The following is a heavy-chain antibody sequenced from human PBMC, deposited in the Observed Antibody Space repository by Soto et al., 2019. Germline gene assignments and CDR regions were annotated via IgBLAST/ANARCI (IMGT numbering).Heavy chain of an antibody. CDR2: INPTSGGT. Sequence: QVQLVQSGAEVKKPGASVKVSCKASGYTFTSYYMHWVRQAPGQGLEWMGIINPTSGGTHYAQKFQGRVTMTRDTSTSTVYMELSSMRYEDTAVSYCARGMTTVTSDAFDIWGQGTMVTVSS. J-gene: IGHJ3*02. D-gene: IGHD4-4*01. V-gene: IGHV1-46*01. CDR3: ARGMTTVTSDAFDI. CDR1: GYTFTSYY.